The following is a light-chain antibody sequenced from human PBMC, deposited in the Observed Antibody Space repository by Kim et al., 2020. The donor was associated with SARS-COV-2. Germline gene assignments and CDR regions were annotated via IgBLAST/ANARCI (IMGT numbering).Light chain of an antibody. CDR3: SSYTSISTLV. Sequence: GQSITLSSTGTSSDVGGYNYVSWYQQHPGKAPKLMIYDVSNRPSGVSNRFSGSKSGNTASLTISGLQAEDEADYYCSSYTSISTLVFGTGTKVTVL. CDR2: DVS. V-gene: IGLV2-14*03. J-gene: IGLJ1*01. CDR1: SSDVGGYNY.